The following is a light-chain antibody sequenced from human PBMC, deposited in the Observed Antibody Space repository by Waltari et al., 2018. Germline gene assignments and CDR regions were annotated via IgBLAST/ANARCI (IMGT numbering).Light chain of an antibody. CDR3: CSYARSQDVA. J-gene: IGLJ2*01. V-gene: IGLV2-23*02. Sequence: QSALTQPASVSGSPGQSITISCTGTGNDIGNYNLVSWYQQHPGRAPKLMIYQVTERPSGVSSRFSGSKSGNTASLTISGLQAEDEADYYCCSYARSQDVAFGGGTKVTVL. CDR2: QVT. CDR1: GNDIGNYNL.